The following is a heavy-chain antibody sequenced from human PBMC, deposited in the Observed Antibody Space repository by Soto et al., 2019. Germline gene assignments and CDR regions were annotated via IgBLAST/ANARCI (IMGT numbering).Heavy chain of an antibody. Sequence: SETLSLTCTVSGGSVSSGSYYWSWIRQPPGKGLEWIGYIYYSGSTNYNPSLKSRVTISVDTSKNQFSLKLSSVTAADTAVYYCARGRGYSGYSSGYYFDYWGQGILVTVSS. CDR2: IYYSGST. V-gene: IGHV4-61*01. CDR3: ARGRGYSGYSSGYYFDY. CDR1: GGSVSSGSYY. D-gene: IGHD3-22*01. J-gene: IGHJ4*02.